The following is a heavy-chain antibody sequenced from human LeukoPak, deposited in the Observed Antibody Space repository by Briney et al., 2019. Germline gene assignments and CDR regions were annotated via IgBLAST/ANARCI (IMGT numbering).Heavy chain of an antibody. D-gene: IGHD2-2*01. V-gene: IGHV1-8*03. J-gene: IGHJ4*02. CDR3: ARRFSVVVPAAAEPFDY. CDR2: MNPNSGNT. Sequence: GASVKVSCKASGYTFTSYDINWVRQATGQGLEWMGWMNPNSGNTGYAQKFQGRVTITRNTSISTAYMELSSLRSEDTAVYYCARRFSVVVPAAAEPFDYWGQGTLVTVSS. CDR1: GYTFTSYD.